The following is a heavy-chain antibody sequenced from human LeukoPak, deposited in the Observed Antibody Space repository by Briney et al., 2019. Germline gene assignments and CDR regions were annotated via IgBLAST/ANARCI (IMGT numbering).Heavy chain of an antibody. CDR1: GFTVSTNY. D-gene: IGHD3-9*01. CDR2: IYSGGST. Sequence: GGSLRLSCAASGFTVSTNYMSWVRQAPGKGLEWVSVIYSGGSTYYTDSVKGRFTISRDNSKNTVYLQMNSLRAEDTAVYYCAKAEEYYDILTGYSLPIDWGQGTLVTVSS. CDR3: AKAEEYYDILTGYSLPID. J-gene: IGHJ4*02. V-gene: IGHV3-53*01.